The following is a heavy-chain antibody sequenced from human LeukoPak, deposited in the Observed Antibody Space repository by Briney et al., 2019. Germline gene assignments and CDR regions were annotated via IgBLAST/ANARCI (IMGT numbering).Heavy chain of an antibody. J-gene: IGHJ1*01. CDR3: TTDGEMYYYDSSGYLPEYFQH. Sequence: GGSLRLSCAASGFTLSNAWMSWVRQAPGKGLEWVGRIKSKTDGGTTDYAAPVKGRFTISRDDSKNTLYLQMNSLKTEDTAVYYCTTDGEMYYYDSSGYLPEYFQHWGQGTLVTVSS. CDR2: IKSKTDGGTT. CDR1: GFTLSNAW. D-gene: IGHD3-22*01. V-gene: IGHV3-15*01.